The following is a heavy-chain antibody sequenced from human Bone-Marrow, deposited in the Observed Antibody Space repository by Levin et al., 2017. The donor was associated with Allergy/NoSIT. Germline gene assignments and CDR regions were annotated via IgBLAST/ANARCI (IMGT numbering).Heavy chain of an antibody. D-gene: IGHD3-22*01. CDR3: AKDLEEKTYFDGGVHYSPFDY. CDR2: MSGSGGSSGGST. Sequence: GESLKISCAASGFTFTHYAMGWVRQAPGKGLEWVSTMSGSGGSSGGSTFYPDSVRGRFTISRDNSRNTLYLQMNSLRAEDTALYYCAKDLEEKTYFDGGVHYSPFDYWGQGTLVTVSS. J-gene: IGHJ4*02. V-gene: IGHV3-23*01. CDR1: GFTFTHYA.